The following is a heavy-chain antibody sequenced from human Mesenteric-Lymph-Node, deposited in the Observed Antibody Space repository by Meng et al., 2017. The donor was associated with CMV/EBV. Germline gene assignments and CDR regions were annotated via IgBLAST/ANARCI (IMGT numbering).Heavy chain of an antibody. CDR3: TRIPYDYSGYTTFDY. V-gene: IGHV3-73*01. J-gene: IGHJ4*02. CDR2: IRSKANNYAT. D-gene: IGHD4-23*01. Sequence: GGSLRLSCAASGFTFSGSTIHWVRQASGKGLEWVGRIRSKANNYATAYAVSVKGRFTISRDDSKNTAYLQMNSLKTEDTAVYYCTRIPYDYSGYTTFDYWGQGTLVTVSS. CDR1: GFTFSGST.